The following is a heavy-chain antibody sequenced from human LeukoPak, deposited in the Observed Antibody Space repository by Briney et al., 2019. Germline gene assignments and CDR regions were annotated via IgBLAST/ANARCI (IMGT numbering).Heavy chain of an antibody. CDR2: IKYDGSEK. D-gene: IGHD5-12*01. V-gene: IGHV3-7*01. CDR1: GFTFGTYW. J-gene: IGHJ4*02. Sequence: GGSLRLSCVGSGFTFGTYWMTWVRQAPGRGLEWVANIKYDGSEKYYVDSVKGRFIISRDNAKNSVYLQMNSLRVDDTAVYYCARDVGLSGYDLNDYWGQGTLVTVSS. CDR3: ARDVGLSGYDLNDY.